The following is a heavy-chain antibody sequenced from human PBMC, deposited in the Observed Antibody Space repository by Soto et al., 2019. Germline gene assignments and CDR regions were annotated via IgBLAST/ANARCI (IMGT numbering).Heavy chain of an antibody. CDR3: AGSNWNADY. Sequence: KASETLSLTCAVSGGSISSGGYSWSWIRQPPGKGLEWIGYIYHSGSTYYNPSLKSRVTISVDRSRNQFSLKLSSVTAADTAVYYCAGSNWNADYWGQGTLVTVSS. CDR2: IYHSGST. V-gene: IGHV4-30-2*01. J-gene: IGHJ4*02. CDR1: GGSISSGGYS. D-gene: IGHD1-1*01.